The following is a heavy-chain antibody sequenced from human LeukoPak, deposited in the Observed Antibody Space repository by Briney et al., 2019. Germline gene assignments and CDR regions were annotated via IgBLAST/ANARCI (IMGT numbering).Heavy chain of an antibody. V-gene: IGHV4-30-2*01. CDR3: ARFSPRALGNFFDY. D-gene: IGHD3-16*01. J-gene: IGHJ4*02. CDR1: GGPISSGSYS. CDR2: IYHRGST. Sequence: SQTRSLTCLVSGGPISSGSYSWSWVRQPPGKGLEWIGYIYHRGSTYFNPSLKSRVTMSLDRSKNQFSLNLTSVTAADTAVYYCARFSPRALGNFFDYWGQGTLVTVSS.